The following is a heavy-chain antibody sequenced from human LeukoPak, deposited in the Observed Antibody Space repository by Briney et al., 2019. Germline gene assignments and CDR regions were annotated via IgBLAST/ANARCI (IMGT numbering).Heavy chain of an antibody. J-gene: IGHJ4*02. CDR2: ISGRGGST. CDR1: GFTFSSYA. Sequence: GGSLRLSCAASGFTFSSYAMRWVRQPPGKRLEWVSAISGRGGSTYYADSVKGRFTISRDNSKNTLYLQMNSLRAEDTAVYYCAKVISVVVLDVVYYFDYWGQGTLVTVSS. V-gene: IGHV3-23*01. CDR3: AKVISVVVLDVVYYFDY. D-gene: IGHD2-2*01.